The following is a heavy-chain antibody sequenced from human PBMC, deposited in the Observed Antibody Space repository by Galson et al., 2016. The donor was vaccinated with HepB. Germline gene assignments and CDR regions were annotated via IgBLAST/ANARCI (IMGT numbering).Heavy chain of an antibody. Sequence: TLSLTCTVSGGSVNSGRDYWGWIRQPPGKGLEWIGSIYYTGSTYHNPSLRSRITMSVDTSNNHFSLRLSSVTAADTAVYYCAKGFWNGFFDRFDLWGQGTLVTVSS. D-gene: IGHD1-1*01. CDR2: IYYTGST. CDR3: AKGFWNGFFDRFDL. CDR1: GGSVNSGRDY. V-gene: IGHV4-39*02. J-gene: IGHJ4*02.